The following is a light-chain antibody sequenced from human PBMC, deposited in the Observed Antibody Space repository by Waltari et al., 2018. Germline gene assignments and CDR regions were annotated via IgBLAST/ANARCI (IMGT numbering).Light chain of an antibody. CDR2: KAS. CDR3: QQYNSAFTWT. J-gene: IGKJ1*01. CDR1: QSISYW. Sequence: DIQMTQSPSTLSASVGDRVAIPCRASQSISYWLAWYQQKPGKVPKVLIYKASSLESGVPSRFSGSGSGTEFTLTISSLQSDDFATYYCQQYNSAFTWTFGQGTKVEIK. V-gene: IGKV1-5*03.